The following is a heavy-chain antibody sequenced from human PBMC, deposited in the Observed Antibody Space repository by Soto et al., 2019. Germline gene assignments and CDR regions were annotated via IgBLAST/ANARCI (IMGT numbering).Heavy chain of an antibody. D-gene: IGHD1-20*01. CDR1: GGSFSGYY. CDR2: IYNSGST. V-gene: IGHV4-34*01. CDR3: AREGSNWHGYYYSGMDV. J-gene: IGHJ6*02. Sequence: SETLSLTYAVYGGSFSGYYWSWIRQPPGKGLEWIGYIYNSGSTYYNPSLKSRVTISVDTSKNQFSLKLSSATAADTAVYYCAREGSNWHGYYYSGMDVWGQGTTVTVS.